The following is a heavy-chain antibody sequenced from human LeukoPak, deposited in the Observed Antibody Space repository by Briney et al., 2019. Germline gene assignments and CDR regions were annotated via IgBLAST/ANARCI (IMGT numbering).Heavy chain of an antibody. J-gene: IGHJ1*01. CDR1: GDSVSSNSVA. CDR2: TYYRSKWYN. Sequence: SQTLSLTCAISGDSVSSNSVAWYWIRQSPSRGLEWLGRTYYRSKWYNDYAVSVKSRITINPDTSKNQCSLQLNSVTPEDTAVYFCARGGSIAVAGDAEYFQHWGQGTLVTVSS. D-gene: IGHD6-19*01. CDR3: ARGGSIAVAGDAEYFQH. V-gene: IGHV6-1*01.